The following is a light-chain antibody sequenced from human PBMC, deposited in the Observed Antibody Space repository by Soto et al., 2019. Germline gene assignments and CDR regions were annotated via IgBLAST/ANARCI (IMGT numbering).Light chain of an antibody. V-gene: IGLV2-23*03. CDR2: EGS. CDR1: SSDVGSYNL. J-gene: IGLJ1*01. CDR3: CSYAGSSNV. Sequence: QSALTQPASVSGSPGQSITISCTGTSSDVGSYNLVSWYQQHPGKAPKLMIYEGSKRPSGVSNRFSGSKSGNTASLTISGLQAEDEADYYCCSYAGSSNVFGTGPRSPS.